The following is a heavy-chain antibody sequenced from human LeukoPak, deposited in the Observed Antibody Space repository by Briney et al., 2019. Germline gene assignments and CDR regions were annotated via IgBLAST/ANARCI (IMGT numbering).Heavy chain of an antibody. D-gene: IGHD1-26*01. J-gene: IGHJ4*02. CDR1: GGTFSSYA. Sequence: SVKVPCKASGGTFSSYAISWVRQAPGQGLEWMGGIIPIFGTANYAQKFQGRVTTTADESTSTAYMELSSLRSEDTAVYYCARDANWDSGSYYELDYWGQGTLVTVSS. V-gene: IGHV1-69*13. CDR3: ARDANWDSGSYYELDY. CDR2: IIPIFGTA.